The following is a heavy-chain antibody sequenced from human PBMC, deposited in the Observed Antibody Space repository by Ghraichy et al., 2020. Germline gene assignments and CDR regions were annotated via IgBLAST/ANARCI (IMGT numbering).Heavy chain of an antibody. Sequence: GGSLRLSCAASGFTFSSYGMHWVRQAPGKGLEWVAVIWYDGSNKYYADSVKGRFTISRDNSKNTLYLQMNSLRAEDTAVYYCARDPSVVPAAIPYGAFDIWGQGTMVTVSS. V-gene: IGHV3-33*01. CDR2: IWYDGSNK. CDR1: GFTFSSYG. J-gene: IGHJ3*02. CDR3: ARDPSVVPAAIPYGAFDI. D-gene: IGHD2-2*01.